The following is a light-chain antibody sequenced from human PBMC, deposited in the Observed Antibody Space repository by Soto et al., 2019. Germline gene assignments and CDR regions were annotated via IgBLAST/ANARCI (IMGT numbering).Light chain of an antibody. CDR1: SSDVGTYNY. J-gene: IGLJ1*01. V-gene: IGLV2-14*01. CDR2: EVS. Sequence: QSVLTQPASVSGSPGQSITISCTGTSSDVGTYNYVSWYQHHPGKAPKLIIYEVSNRPSGVSNRFSGSKSGSTASLTISGLQAEAEADYHCTSYTRDTALVFGTGTDVNVL. CDR3: TSYTRDTALV.